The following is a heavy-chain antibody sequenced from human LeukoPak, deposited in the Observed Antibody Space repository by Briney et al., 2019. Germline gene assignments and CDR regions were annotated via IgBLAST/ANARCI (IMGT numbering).Heavy chain of an antibody. J-gene: IGHJ4*02. CDR1: GFTFSSYA. CDR2: ISGSGGQI. Sequence: GGSLRLSCAASGFTFSSYAMTWVRQAPGKGLEWVSGISGSGGQIYYADSVKGRFTISRDNSKNTLFLQMNSLRAEDMAVYYRARDGLFNNDWQPDHLGQGTLVTVTS. V-gene: IGHV3-23*01. CDR3: ARDGLFNNDWQPDH. D-gene: IGHD1/OR15-1a*01.